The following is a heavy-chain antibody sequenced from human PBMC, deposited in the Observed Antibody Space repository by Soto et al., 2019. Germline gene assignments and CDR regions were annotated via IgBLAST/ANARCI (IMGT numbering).Heavy chain of an antibody. D-gene: IGHD3-22*01. J-gene: IGHJ4*02. CDR1: GASISSGGYY. CDR3: ARGGPSGYYYYFDH. V-gene: IGHV4-39*01. Sequence: SETLSLTCTVSGASISSGGYYWGWIRQPPGKGPEWIGSIYDSGSIFYNPSLKSRVTISVDTSKNQFSLDLHSVTAADTAVYYCARGGPSGYYYYFDHWGQGTLVT. CDR2: IYDSGSI.